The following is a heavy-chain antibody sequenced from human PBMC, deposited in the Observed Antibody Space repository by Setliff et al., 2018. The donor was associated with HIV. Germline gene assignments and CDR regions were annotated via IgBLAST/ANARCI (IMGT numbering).Heavy chain of an antibody. Sequence: GGSLRLSCAASGFTFDDHAMAWVRQAPGKGLEWISSIKWDGSYTYYADSVLGRFTVARDNANNSLYLQMNSPRPEDSALYYCVREGSVGGRYYYYMNLWGKGNSGHRLL. V-gene: IGHV3-20*04. CDR3: VREGSVGGRYYYYMNL. CDR2: IKWDGSYT. J-gene: IGHJ6*03. CDR1: GFTFDDHA. D-gene: IGHD6-19*01.